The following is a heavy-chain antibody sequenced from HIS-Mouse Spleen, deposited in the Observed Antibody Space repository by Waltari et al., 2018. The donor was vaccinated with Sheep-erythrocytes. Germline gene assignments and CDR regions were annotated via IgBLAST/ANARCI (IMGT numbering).Heavy chain of an antibody. V-gene: IGHV4-31*03. CDR1: GGSISSGGYY. CDR3: ARLITMVRGVTWYFDL. CDR2: SYYSGST. Sequence: QVQLQESGPGLVKPSQTLSLTCTVSGGSISSGGYYWSWIRQHPGKGLEWIGYSYYSGSTSCNPSLKSRVTISVDTSKNQFSLKLSSVTAADTAVYYCARLITMVRGVTWYFDLWGRGTLVTVSS. J-gene: IGHJ2*01. D-gene: IGHD3-10*01.